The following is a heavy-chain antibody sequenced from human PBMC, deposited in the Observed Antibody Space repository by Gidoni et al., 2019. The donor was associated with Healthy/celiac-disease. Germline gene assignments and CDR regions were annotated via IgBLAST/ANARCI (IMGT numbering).Heavy chain of an antibody. CDR3: ARERNYYGSGSYCWFDP. CDR2: IYSGGST. V-gene: IGHV3-66*02. D-gene: IGHD3-10*01. CDR1: GFTVSSNY. J-gene: IGHJ5*02. Sequence: EVQLVASGGGLVQPGGSLRLSCAASGFTVSSNYMSWVRQAPGKGLEWVSVIYSGGSTYYADSVKGRFTISRDNSKNTLYLQMNSLRAEDTAVYYCARERNYYGSGSYCWFDPWGQGTLVTVSS.